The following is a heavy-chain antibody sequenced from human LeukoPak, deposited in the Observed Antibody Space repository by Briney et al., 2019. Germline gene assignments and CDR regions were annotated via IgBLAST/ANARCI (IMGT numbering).Heavy chain of an antibody. CDR1: GFTFSSYG. J-gene: IGHJ4*02. CDR2: ISYDGSNK. V-gene: IGHV3-30*18. Sequence: GRSLRLSCAASGFTFSSYGMHRVRQAPGQGLEWVAIISYDGSNKYYADSVKGRFTISRDNSKNTLYLQMNSLRAEDTAVYYCAKEGDPRIEMATDYWGQGTLVTVSS. D-gene: IGHD5-24*01. CDR3: AKEGDPRIEMATDY.